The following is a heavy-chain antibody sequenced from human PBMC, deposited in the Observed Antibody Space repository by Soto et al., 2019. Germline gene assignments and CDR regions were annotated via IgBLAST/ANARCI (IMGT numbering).Heavy chain of an antibody. CDR3: ASVGYHSSDYLSPWFDP. J-gene: IGHJ5*02. Sequence: SQTLPVIWSVWGDSVGSVICYRICIRQPPGKRLELIEFIDYSGSTNHNPSLKSRVTISIDTYKNQFSLKLRSVSAAGTDVHYCASVGYHSSDYLSPWFDPWAQGTLVTVHS. CDR2: IDYSGST. D-gene: IGHD3-22*01. CDR1: GDSVGSVICY. V-gene: IGHV4-61*01.